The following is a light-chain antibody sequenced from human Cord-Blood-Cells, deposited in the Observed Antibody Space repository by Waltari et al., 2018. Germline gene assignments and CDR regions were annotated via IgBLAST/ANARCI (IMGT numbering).Light chain of an antibody. CDR1: QSISSW. CDR3: HQYNSYSPYS. CDR2: HAS. Sequence: DIQMTQSPSTLSASVGDRVTITCRASQSISSWLAWYQQKPGKDPKLLIYHASSLESGVPSRFSGSGSGTEFTLTISSLQPDDFATYYCHQYNSYSPYSFGQGTKLEIK. J-gene: IGKJ2*03. V-gene: IGKV1-5*03.